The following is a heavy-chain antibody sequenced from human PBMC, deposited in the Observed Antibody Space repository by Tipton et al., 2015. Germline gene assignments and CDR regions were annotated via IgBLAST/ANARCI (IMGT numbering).Heavy chain of an antibody. D-gene: IGHD6-25*01. J-gene: IGHJ1*01. CDR2: IYHTGST. CDR3: ARDAGIIAAPSRYFQY. V-gene: IGHV4-61*01. Sequence: TLSLTCDVSGVSVTSGSYYWGWIRQSPGKGLEWIGYIYHTGSTVYNPSLKSRVAISLDRLKNQFSLRLTSVIAADTATYYCARDAGIIAAPSRYFQYWGQGTLVTVSS. CDR1: GVSVTSGSYY.